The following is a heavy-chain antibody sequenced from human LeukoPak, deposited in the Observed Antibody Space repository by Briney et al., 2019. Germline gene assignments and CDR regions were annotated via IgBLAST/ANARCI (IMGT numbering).Heavy chain of an antibody. J-gene: IGHJ4*02. CDR3: ARGSSVAGNDY. D-gene: IGHD6-19*01. V-gene: IGHV4-30-2*01. CDR2: IYHSGSA. Sequence: SETLSLTCAVSGGSISSGGYSWSWIRQPPGKGLEWIGYIYHSGSAYYNPSLKSRVTKSVDRSKNQFSLKLSSVTAADTAVYYCARGSSVAGNDYWGQGTLVTVSS. CDR1: GGSISSGGYS.